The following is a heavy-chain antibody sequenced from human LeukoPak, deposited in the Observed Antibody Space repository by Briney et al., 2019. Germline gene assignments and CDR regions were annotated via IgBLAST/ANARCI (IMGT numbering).Heavy chain of an antibody. V-gene: IGHV3-74*01. CDR2: IKSDGSST. Sequence: GGSLRLSCAASGFTFSSYWMHWVRQAPGKGLVWVSYIKSDGSSTSYADSVKGRFTISRDNAKNTLYLQMNSLRAEDTAVYYCARDRGYTQDYWGQGTLVTVSS. J-gene: IGHJ4*02. CDR1: GFTFSSYW. CDR3: ARDRGYTQDY. D-gene: IGHD5-12*01.